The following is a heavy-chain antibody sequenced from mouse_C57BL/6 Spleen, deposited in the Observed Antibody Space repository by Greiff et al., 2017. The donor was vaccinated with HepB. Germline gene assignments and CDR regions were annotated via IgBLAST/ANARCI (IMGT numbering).Heavy chain of an antibody. CDR3: ARSGLSYYFDY. Sequence: QVQLKQSGAELVKPGASVKISCKASGYAFSSYWMNWVKQRPGKGLEWIGQIYPGDGDTNYNGKFKGKATLTADKSSSTAYMQLSSLTSEDSAVYFCARSGLSYYFDYWGQGTTLTVSS. D-gene: IGHD3-1*01. CDR1: GYAFSSYW. J-gene: IGHJ2*01. V-gene: IGHV1-80*01. CDR2: IYPGDGDT.